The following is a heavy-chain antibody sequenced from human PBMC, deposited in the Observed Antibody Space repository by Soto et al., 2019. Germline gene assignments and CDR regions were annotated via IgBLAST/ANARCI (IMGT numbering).Heavy chain of an antibody. Sequence: SETLSLTCAVSGGSISSGGDSWSWIRQPPGKGLEWIGYIYHSGSTYYNPSLKSRVTISVDRSKSQFSLKLSSVTAADTAVYYCARQYGGLGAVAGTIDYWGQGTLVTVSS. V-gene: IGHV4-30-2*01. J-gene: IGHJ4*02. CDR3: ARQYGGLGAVAGTIDY. CDR2: IYHSGST. D-gene: IGHD6-19*01. CDR1: GGSISSGGDS.